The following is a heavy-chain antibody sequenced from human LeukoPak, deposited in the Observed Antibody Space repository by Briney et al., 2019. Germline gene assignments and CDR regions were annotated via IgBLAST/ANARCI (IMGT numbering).Heavy chain of an antibody. Sequence: SVKVSCKASGGTFSSYAVSWVRQAPGQGLEWMGRIIPILGIANYAQKFQGRVTITADKSTSTAYMELSSLRSEDTAVYYCARDGGYYDSSGSPGMDVWGQGTTVTVSS. V-gene: IGHV1-69*04. D-gene: IGHD3-22*01. CDR2: IIPILGIA. CDR1: GGTFSSYA. J-gene: IGHJ6*02. CDR3: ARDGGYYDSSGSPGMDV.